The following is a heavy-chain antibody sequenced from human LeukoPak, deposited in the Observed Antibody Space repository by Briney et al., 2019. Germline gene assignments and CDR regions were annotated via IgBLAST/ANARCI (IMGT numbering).Heavy chain of an antibody. V-gene: IGHV3-23*01. CDR3: AKDRTSSRTSHLFDY. Sequence: GGSLRPSCAASGFTFSSYAMSWVRQAPGKGLEWVSAISGSGGSTYYADSVKGRFTISRDNSKNTLYLQMNSLRAEDTAVYYCAKDRTSSRTSHLFDYWGQGTLVTVSS. CDR1: GFTFSSYA. J-gene: IGHJ4*02. D-gene: IGHD2-2*01. CDR2: ISGSGGST.